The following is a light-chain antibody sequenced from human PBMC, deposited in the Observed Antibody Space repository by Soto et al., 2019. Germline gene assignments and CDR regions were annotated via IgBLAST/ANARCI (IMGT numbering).Light chain of an antibody. J-gene: IGKJ1*01. Sequence: DIPMTQSPSSLSASVGDRVTITCRASQGISSYLAWYQQQPGKVPKVLIYAASTLQSGVPSRFSGSGSGTDFTLTISSLQPEDVATYYCQKYDNAPETFGQGTKVEIK. CDR3: QKYDNAPET. CDR2: AAS. CDR1: QGISSY. V-gene: IGKV1-27*01.